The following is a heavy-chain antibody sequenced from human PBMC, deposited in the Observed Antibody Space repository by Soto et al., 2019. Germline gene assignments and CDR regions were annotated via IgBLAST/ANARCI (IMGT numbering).Heavy chain of an antibody. J-gene: IGHJ6*02. Sequence: GGSLRLSCAASGFTFSDYYMSWIRQAPGKGLEWVSHISSSSSTMYYADSVKDRFTISRDNAKNSLYLQMNSLREEDTAVYYCARDRLGDGMDVWGQGTTVTVSS. CDR2: ISSSSSTM. CDR3: ARDRLGDGMDV. D-gene: IGHD2-15*01. V-gene: IGHV3-11*04. CDR1: GFTFSDYY.